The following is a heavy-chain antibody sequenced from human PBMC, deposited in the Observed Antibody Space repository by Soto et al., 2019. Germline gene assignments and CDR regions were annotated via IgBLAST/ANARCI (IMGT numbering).Heavy chain of an antibody. CDR2: INWNGGST. CDR3: ARDLQPITIFGVVTAPYMDV. Sequence: GGSVRLSCAASGFTFDDYGMSWVRQAPGKGLEWVSGINWNGGSTGYADSVKGRFTISRDNAKNSLYLQMNSLRAEDTALYHCARDLQPITIFGVVTAPYMDVWGKGTTVTVSS. D-gene: IGHD3-3*01. J-gene: IGHJ6*03. V-gene: IGHV3-20*01. CDR1: GFTFDDYG.